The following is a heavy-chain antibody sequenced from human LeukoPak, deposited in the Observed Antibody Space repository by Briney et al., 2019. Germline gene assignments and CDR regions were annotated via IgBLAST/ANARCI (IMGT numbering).Heavy chain of an antibody. J-gene: IGHJ5*02. CDR3: ARDTRDGYEST. V-gene: IGHV3-7*03. D-gene: IGHD5-24*01. Sequence: TLCLSSALSRVTPSGVWMSCVGQAPGQGRQWVANIKQDGSEKYHVASVKIRFTISRDNAKNSLYLQMNSQRAEYTAVYYCARDTRDGYESTWGQGTLVTVSS. CDR2: IKQDGSEK. CDR1: RVTPSGVW.